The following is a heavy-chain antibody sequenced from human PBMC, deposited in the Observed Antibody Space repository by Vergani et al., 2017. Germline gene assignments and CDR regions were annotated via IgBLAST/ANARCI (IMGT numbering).Heavy chain of an antibody. D-gene: IGHD6-19*01. CDR1: GGSISSGSYY. J-gene: IGHJ4*02. CDR3: AAGYSSGGDVDY. V-gene: IGHV4-61*02. Sequence: QVQLQESGPGLVKPSQTLSLTCTVSGGSISSGSYYWSWIRQPAGKGLEWIGRIYTIGRPNYNPSLKSRVTISVDTSKNQCSLKLSSVTAADTAVYYCAAGYSSGGDVDYWGQGTLVTVSS. CDR2: IYTIGRP.